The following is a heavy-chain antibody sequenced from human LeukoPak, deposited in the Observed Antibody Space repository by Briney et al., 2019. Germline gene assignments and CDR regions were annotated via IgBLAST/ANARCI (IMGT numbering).Heavy chain of an antibody. J-gene: IGHJ5*02. D-gene: IGHD3-3*01. V-gene: IGHV4-39*07. CDR1: GGSISSSSYY. Sequence: SETLPLTCTVSGGSISSSSYYWGWIRQPPGKGLEWIGSIYYSGSTYYNPSLKSRVTISVDTSKNQFSLKLSSVTAADTAVYYCARGLRFLEWLLPHWFDPWGQGTLVIVSS. CDR2: IYYSGST. CDR3: ARGLRFLEWLLPHWFDP.